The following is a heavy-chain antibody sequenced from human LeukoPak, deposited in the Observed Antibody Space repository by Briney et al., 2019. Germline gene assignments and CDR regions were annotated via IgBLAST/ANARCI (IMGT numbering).Heavy chain of an antibody. CDR3: AKGIYSIGWSYLDY. CDR2: VSRSGITT. V-gene: IGHV3-23*01. CDR1: GFTFSNSA. D-gene: IGHD6-19*01. J-gene: IGHJ4*01. Sequence: GGSLRHSCAACGFTFSNSAMRWVRQAAGKGMEWVSTVSRSGITTYYADSVKGRFTIPRDNSTNTLYLQMNSLRAEHTSVYYCAKGIYSIGWSYLDYSGHGTLVTVCS.